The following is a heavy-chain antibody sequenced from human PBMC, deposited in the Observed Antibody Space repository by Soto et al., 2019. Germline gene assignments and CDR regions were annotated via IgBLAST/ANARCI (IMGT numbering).Heavy chain of an antibody. Sequence: SETLSLTCTVSGGSISSGGYYWSWIRQHPGKGLEWIGYIYYSGSTYYNPSLKSRVTISVDTSKNQFSLKLSSVTAADTAVYYCARGGRLRQQPRLNWFDHWGQGTLVTVSS. CDR2: IYYSGST. D-gene: IGHD6-13*01. CDR1: GGSISSGGYY. CDR3: ARGGRLRQQPRLNWFDH. J-gene: IGHJ5*02. V-gene: IGHV4-31*03.